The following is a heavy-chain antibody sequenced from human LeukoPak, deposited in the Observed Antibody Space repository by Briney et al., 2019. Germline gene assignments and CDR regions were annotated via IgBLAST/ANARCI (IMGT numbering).Heavy chain of an antibody. CDR1: GFTLSAFS. V-gene: IGHV3-64D*06. D-gene: IGHD2-8*01. J-gene: IGHJ4*02. CDR2: IGGNGDTT. CDR3: AKAGGYCTTCLDF. Sequence: GGSLRLSCSASGFTLSAFSMHWLRQAPGKGPEYVSAIGGNGDTTYYADSVRGRFTTSRDNSKNILYLQMSSLRDGDTAVYYCAKAGGYCTTCLDFWGQGTLVTVSS.